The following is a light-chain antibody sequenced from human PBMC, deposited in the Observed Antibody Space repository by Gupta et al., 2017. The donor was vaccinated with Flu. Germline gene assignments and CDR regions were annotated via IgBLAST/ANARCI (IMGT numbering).Light chain of an antibody. J-gene: IGKJ2*03. CDR1: QSVSSY. CDR3: QQRSNGPPYS. CDR2: DAS. Sequence: DIVLTQSPATLSLSPGERATLSCRASQSVSSYLAWYQQKPGQAPRLLIYDASNRATGIPARFSGSGSGTDFTLTTSSLEPEDVAVYYCQQRSNGPPYSFGQGTKLEIK. V-gene: IGKV3-11*01.